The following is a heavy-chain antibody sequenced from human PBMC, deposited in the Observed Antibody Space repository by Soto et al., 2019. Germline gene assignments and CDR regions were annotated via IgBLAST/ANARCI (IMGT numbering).Heavy chain of an antibody. J-gene: IGHJ4*02. CDR2: ISYDGRQK. Sequence: VQLVESGGGVVQPGRSLRLSCAASRFTFSSYAMHWVRQAPGKGLEWVAVISYDGRQKHYVDSVKGRFTISRDESDNTLYLQMNSLRPEDTAVYYCAKDGYFDTYYFDHWGQGTLVTVSS. D-gene: IGHD3-9*01. CDR1: RFTFSSYA. CDR3: AKDGYFDTYYFDH. V-gene: IGHV3-30*04.